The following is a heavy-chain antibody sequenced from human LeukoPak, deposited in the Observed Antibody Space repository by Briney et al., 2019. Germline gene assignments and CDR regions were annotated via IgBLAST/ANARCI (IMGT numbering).Heavy chain of an antibody. D-gene: IGHD2-15*01. J-gene: IGHJ3*02. CDR2: IYYSGST. CDR3: ARPNAAATHHDAFDI. CDR1: GGSISSGGYY. Sequence: KPSQTLSLTCTVSGGSISSGGYYWSWIRQHPGKGLEWIGYIYYSGSTYYNPSLKSRVTISVDTSKNQFSLKLSSVTAADTAVYYCARPNAAATHHDAFDIWGQGTMVTVSS. V-gene: IGHV4-31*03.